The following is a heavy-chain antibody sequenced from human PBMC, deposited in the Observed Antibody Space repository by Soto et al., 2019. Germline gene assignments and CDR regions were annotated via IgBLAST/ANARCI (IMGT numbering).Heavy chain of an antibody. V-gene: IGHV1-8*02. CDR2: MNPINGAA. CDR1: GYDFTAYD. CDR3: GRGPSPRAPAGGTPYYYAMDV. Sequence: ASVKVSCKASGYDFTAYDINWVRQASGQGLEWMGWMNPINGAAGSARRFQGRVSMTRNTATGTAYLELTNLRSDDTAVYFCGRGPSPRAPAGGTPYYYAMDVWGQGTTVTVYS. D-gene: IGHD6-13*01. J-gene: IGHJ6*02.